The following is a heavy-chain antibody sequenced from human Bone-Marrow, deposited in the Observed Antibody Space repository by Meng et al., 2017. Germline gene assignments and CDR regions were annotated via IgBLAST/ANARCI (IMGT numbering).Heavy chain of an antibody. CDR2: ISAYNGNT. V-gene: IGHV1-18*01. D-gene: IGHD3-10*01. Sequence: ASVKVSCKASGYTFTSYGISWVREAPGQGLEWMGWISAYNGNTNYAPKLQDRVTITTDTSTSTAYMELRSLRSDDTAVYYCARDRYFAGSESYTSFDNWGQGTLVTVSS. J-gene: IGHJ4*02. CDR1: GYTFTSYG. CDR3: ARDRYFAGSESYTSFDN.